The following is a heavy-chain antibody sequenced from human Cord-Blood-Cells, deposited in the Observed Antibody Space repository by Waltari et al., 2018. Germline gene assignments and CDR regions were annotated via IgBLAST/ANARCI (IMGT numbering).Heavy chain of an antibody. CDR3: ARLRPKHYFYMDV. CDR2: IYYSGST. J-gene: IGHJ6*03. Sequence: QLQLQESGPGLVKPSETLSLTCPVSGGSISSSSYYWGWIRQPPGKGLEWIGSIYYSGSTYYNPSLKSRVTISVDTSKNQFSLKLSSVTAADTAVYYCARLRPKHYFYMDVWGKGTTVTVSS. V-gene: IGHV4-39*07. CDR1: GGSISSSSYY.